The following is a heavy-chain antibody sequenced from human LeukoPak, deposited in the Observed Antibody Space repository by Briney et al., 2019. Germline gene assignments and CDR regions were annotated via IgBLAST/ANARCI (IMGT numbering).Heavy chain of an antibody. CDR1: GGSISSGGYC. CDR3: ARRPRSYSSSWIDY. Sequence: PSETLSLTCTVSGGSISSGGYCWSWIRQHPGKGLEWIGYIYYSGSTYYNPSLKSRVTISVDTSKNQFSLKLSSVTAADTAVYYCARRPRSYSSSWIDYWGQGTLVTVSS. J-gene: IGHJ4*02. V-gene: IGHV4-31*03. D-gene: IGHD6-13*01. CDR2: IYYSGST.